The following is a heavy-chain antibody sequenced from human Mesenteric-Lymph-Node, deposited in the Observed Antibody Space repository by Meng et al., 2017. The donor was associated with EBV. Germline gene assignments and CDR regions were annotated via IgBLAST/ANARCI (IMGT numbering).Heavy chain of an antibody. J-gene: IGHJ5*02. CDR2: IYHIGST. V-gene: IGHV4-4*02. CDR1: WGSITSSNW. D-gene: IGHD1-14*01. Sequence: QVQLQESGPVLLKSSGTRSLTCAVAWGSITSSNWWTWVRQPPGKGLEWIGEIYHIGSTNYNPSLKTRVSISVDRSKNQFSLNLTSVTAADTAVYYCAKVMDSGTWLDPWGQGSLVTVSS. CDR3: AKVMDSGTWLDP.